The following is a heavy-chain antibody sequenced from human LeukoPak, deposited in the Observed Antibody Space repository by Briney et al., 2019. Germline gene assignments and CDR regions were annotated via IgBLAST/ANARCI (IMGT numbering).Heavy chain of an antibody. CDR3: ARGIVGIASSFKGFDP. V-gene: IGHV4-59*01. D-gene: IGHD1-26*01. Sequence: PSETLSLTCTVSGGSISSYYWSWIRQPPGKGLEWIGYIYYSGSTNYNPSLKSRVTISVDTSKNQFSLKLSSVTAADTAVYYCARGIVGIASSFKGFDPWGQGTLVTVSS. J-gene: IGHJ5*02. CDR1: GGSISSYY. CDR2: IYYSGST.